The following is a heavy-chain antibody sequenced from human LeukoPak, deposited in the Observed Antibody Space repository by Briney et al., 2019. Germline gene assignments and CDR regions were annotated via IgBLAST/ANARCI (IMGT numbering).Heavy chain of an antibody. CDR2: IRYDGSNK. CDR1: GFTFSSYG. D-gene: IGHD6-6*01. Sequence: PGGSLRLSCAASGFTFSSYGMHWVRQAPGKGLEWVAFIRYDGSNKYYADSVKGRFTISRDNSKNTLYLQMNSLRAEDTAVYYCAKDGWGAAPGWFDPWGQGTLVTVSS. V-gene: IGHV3-30*02. J-gene: IGHJ5*02. CDR3: AKDGWGAAPGWFDP.